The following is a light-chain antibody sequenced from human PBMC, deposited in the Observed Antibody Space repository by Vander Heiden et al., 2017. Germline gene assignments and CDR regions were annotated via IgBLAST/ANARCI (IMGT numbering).Light chain of an antibody. V-gene: IGKV2-28*01. CDR2: LGY. Sequence: DIVLTQSSLSLPVTPGEPASISCRSSQSLLHTVGYNYLDWYLQKPGQSPQLLIYLGYNRASGVPDRFSGSGSGTDFTLKISRVEAEDVGVYYCMQALQTPFTFGPGTKVDIK. J-gene: IGKJ3*01. CDR1: QSLLHTVGYNY. CDR3: MQALQTPFT.